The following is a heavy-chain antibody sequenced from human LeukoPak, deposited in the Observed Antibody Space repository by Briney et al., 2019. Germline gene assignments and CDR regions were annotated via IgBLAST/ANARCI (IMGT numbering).Heavy chain of an antibody. J-gene: IGHJ4*02. D-gene: IGHD3-16*01. Sequence: PGASLRLSCAASGFTFSSYAMSWVRQAPGKGLEWVSGVSGSGGSTYYAESVKGRFTISRDDARNTLYLQMNSLRAEDTAVYYCAKDWAYRSPTHGDYYFDYWGQGTLVTVSS. CDR2: VSGSGGST. CDR1: GFTFSSYA. V-gene: IGHV3-23*01. CDR3: AKDWAYRSPTHGDYYFDY.